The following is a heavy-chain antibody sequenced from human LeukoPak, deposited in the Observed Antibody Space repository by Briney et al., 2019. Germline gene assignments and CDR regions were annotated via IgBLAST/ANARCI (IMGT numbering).Heavy chain of an antibody. CDR2: ISSSGGST. CDR1: GFTFSSYA. D-gene: IGHD4-17*01. V-gene: IGHV3-23*01. Sequence: EGSLRLSCAASGFTFSSYAMSWVRQAPGKGLEWVSGISSSGGSTYYADSVKGRFTISRDNSKNTLYLQMNSLRAEDTAVYYCAKGDYGDYVAVPFDYWGQGTLVTVSS. J-gene: IGHJ4*02. CDR3: AKGDYGDYVAVPFDY.